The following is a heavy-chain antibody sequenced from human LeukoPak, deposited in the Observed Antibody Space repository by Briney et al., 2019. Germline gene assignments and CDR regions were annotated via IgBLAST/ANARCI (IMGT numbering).Heavy chain of an antibody. CDR1: GFTFSNYV. V-gene: IGHV3-48*03. Sequence: GGSLRLSCAASGFTFSNYVMNWVRQAPGKGLEGVSFISSSGSTIYYADSVKGRFTISRDNAKKSLYLQMNSLRAEDTAVYYCARDNSSGYQIDYWGQGTLVTVSS. CDR3: ARDNSSGYQIDY. D-gene: IGHD3-22*01. CDR2: ISSSGSTI. J-gene: IGHJ4*02.